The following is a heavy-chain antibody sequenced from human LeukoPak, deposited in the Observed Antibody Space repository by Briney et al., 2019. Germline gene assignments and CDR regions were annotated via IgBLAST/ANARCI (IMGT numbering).Heavy chain of an antibody. Sequence: GESLKISCKGSGYSFTSYWIGWVRQMPGKGLEWMGIIYPGDSDTRYSPSFQGQVTISADKSISTAYLQWSSLKASDTAMYYCARRGGYCTNGVCSNWFDPWGQGTLVTVSS. V-gene: IGHV5-51*01. CDR2: IYPGDSDT. J-gene: IGHJ5*02. CDR3: ARRGGYCTNGVCSNWFDP. D-gene: IGHD2-8*01. CDR1: GYSFTSYW.